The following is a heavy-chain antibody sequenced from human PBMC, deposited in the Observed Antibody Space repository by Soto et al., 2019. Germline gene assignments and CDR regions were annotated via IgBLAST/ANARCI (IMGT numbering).Heavy chain of an antibody. J-gene: IGHJ6*02. Sequence: SETLSLTCTVAGGSISSYYWSWIRQPQVNGLVWIGYIYYSGSTIYNPSLKSRVTLSVDTYKNQFSLKLSSVTAADTAVYYCARDLYSSGWSVYYYYGMDVWGQGTTVT. CDR2: IYYSGST. CDR3: ARDLYSSGWSVYYYYGMDV. CDR1: GGSISSYY. V-gene: IGHV4-59*13. D-gene: IGHD6-19*01.